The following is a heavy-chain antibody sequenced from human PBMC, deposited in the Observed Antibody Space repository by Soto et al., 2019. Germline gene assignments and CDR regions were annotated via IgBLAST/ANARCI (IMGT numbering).Heavy chain of an antibody. CDR2: IIPIFGTA. CDR1: GGTFSSYA. J-gene: IGHJ2*01. Sequence: QVQLVQSGAEVKKPGSSVKVSCTASGGTFSSYAISWVRQAPGQGLEWMGGIIPIFGTANYAQKFQGRVTITADESTSTAYMELSSLRSEDTAVYYCARSAPTIARYYDSSEPWYFDLWGRGTLVTVSS. V-gene: IGHV1-69*01. CDR3: ARSAPTIARYYDSSEPWYFDL. D-gene: IGHD3-22*01.